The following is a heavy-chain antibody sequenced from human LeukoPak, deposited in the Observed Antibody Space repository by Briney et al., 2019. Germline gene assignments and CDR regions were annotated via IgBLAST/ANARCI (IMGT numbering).Heavy chain of an antibody. CDR3: AKDHGGY. V-gene: IGHV3-30*18. Sequence: GRSLRLSCAASGFTFSSHGMHWVRQAPGKGLEWVAVISYDGSNKYYADSVKGRFTISRDNSKNTLYLQMNSLRAEDTAVYYCAKDHGGYWGQGTLVTVSS. J-gene: IGHJ4*02. CDR1: GFTFSSHG. D-gene: IGHD3-16*01. CDR2: ISYDGSNK.